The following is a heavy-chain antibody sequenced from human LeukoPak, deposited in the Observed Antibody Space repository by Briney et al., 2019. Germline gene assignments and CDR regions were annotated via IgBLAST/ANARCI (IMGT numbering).Heavy chain of an antibody. CDR1: GFTFSTYA. D-gene: IGHD3-22*01. V-gene: IGHV3-23*01. Sequence: GSLRLSCAASGFTFSTYAMSWVRQPPGKGLEWVSSISTSGGDTYYADSVKGRFTISRDNSKNTLHLQMNSLRAEDTAVYFCAKYYYDGSAYFDSWGQGTLVTVSS. J-gene: IGHJ4*02. CDR2: ISTSGGDT. CDR3: AKYYYDGSAYFDS.